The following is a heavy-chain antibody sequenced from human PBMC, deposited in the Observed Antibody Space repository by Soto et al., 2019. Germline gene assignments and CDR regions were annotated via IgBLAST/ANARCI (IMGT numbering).Heavy chain of an antibody. J-gene: IGHJ5*02. CDR1: GGSFSGYY. CDR2: INHRGST. CDR3: ARDGFCTSTTCRVGNWFDP. V-gene: IGHV4-34*01. D-gene: IGHD2-2*01. Sequence: ETLSLTCVVYGGSFSGYYWSWIRQSPGKGLEWIGGINHRGSTNYNPSLESRVTISVDTSKNQFSLKLPSVTAADTAMYYCARDGFCTSTTCRVGNWFDPWGQGTLVTVSS.